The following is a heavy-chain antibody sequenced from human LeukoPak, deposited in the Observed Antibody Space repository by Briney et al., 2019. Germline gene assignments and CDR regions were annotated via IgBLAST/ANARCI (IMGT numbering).Heavy chain of an antibody. V-gene: IGHV4-61*02. CDR3: VRGRIAVAGGSDY. CDR2: IYTSGST. J-gene: IGHJ4*02. CDR1: GGSISSGSYY. Sequence: SQTLSLTCTVSGGSISSGSYYWSWIRQPAGKGLEWIGRIYTSGSTNYNPSLKSRVTISVDTSKNQFSLKLSSVTAADTAVYYCVRGRIAVAGGSDYWGQGTLVTVSS. D-gene: IGHD6-19*01.